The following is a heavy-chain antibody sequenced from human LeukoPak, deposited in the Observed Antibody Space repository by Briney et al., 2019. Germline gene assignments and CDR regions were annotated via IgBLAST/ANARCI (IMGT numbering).Heavy chain of an antibody. CDR1: GFTFSSYS. Sequence: PGGSLRLSCAASGFTFSSYSMNWVRQAPGKGLEWVPYISSSSSTIYYADSVKGRFTISRDNAKNSLYLQMNSLRAEDTAVYYCAKTDYDSSGYDRFYYYYMDVWGKGTTVTVSS. J-gene: IGHJ6*03. V-gene: IGHV3-48*01. CDR3: AKTDYDSSGYDRFYYYYMDV. D-gene: IGHD3-22*01. CDR2: ISSSSSTI.